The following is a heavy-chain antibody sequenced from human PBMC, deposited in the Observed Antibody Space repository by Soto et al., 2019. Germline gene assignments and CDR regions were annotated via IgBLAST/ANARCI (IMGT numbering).Heavy chain of an antibody. CDR2: FDPEDGET. CDR3: ATAGENVVDDSSGLVSWFDP. J-gene: IGHJ5*02. V-gene: IGHV1-24*01. D-gene: IGHD3-22*01. CDR1: GYTLTELS. Sequence: GASVKVSCKVSGYTLTELSMHWVRQAPGKGLEWMGGFDPEDGETIYAQKFQGRVTMTEDTSTDTAYMELSSLRSEDTAVYYCATAGENVVDDSSGLVSWFDPWGQGTLVTVSS.